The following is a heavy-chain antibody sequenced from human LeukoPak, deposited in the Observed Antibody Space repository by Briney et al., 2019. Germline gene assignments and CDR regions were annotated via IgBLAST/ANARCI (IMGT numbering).Heavy chain of an antibody. CDR1: GFTVSSNY. CDR3: ATLMSGSHNA. CDR2: IHSKSGGGTA. D-gene: IGHD1-26*01. Sequence: GGSLRLSCAASGFTVSSNYMSWVRQAPGKGLEWVGRIHSKSGGGTAEYAAPVTGRFTISRDDSKNTLYLQMNSLKTEDTAVYYCATLMSGSHNAWGQGTLVTVSS. V-gene: IGHV3-15*01. J-gene: IGHJ4*02.